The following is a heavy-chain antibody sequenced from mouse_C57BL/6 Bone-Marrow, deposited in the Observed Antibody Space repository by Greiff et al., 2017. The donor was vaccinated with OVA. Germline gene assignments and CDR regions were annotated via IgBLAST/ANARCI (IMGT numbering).Heavy chain of an antibody. CDR1: GFTFSDYG. D-gene: IGHD1-1*01. CDR2: ISSGSSTI. CDR3: ARRGFTTVVAKYYAMDY. Sequence: EVKLVESGGGLVKPGGSLKLSCAASGFTFSDYGMHWVRPAPEKGLEWVAYISSGSSTIYYADTVKGRFTISRDNAKNTLFLQMTSLRSEDTAMYYCARRGFTTVVAKYYAMDYWGQGTSVTVSS. V-gene: IGHV5-17*01. J-gene: IGHJ4*01.